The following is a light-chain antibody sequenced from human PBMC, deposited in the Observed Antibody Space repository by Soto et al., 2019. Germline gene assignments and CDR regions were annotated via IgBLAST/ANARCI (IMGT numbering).Light chain of an antibody. Sequence: AIQMTQSPSSLSASVGDRVTITCRASQGIRNDLGWYQQKPGKAPKLLIYSAFTLHSGVPSRFSGSGSGTVFTLTISSLQPEDFATYYCLQDDAYPLTFGGGTKVEIK. CDR3: LQDDAYPLT. CDR1: QGIRND. V-gene: IGKV1-6*01. CDR2: SAF. J-gene: IGKJ4*01.